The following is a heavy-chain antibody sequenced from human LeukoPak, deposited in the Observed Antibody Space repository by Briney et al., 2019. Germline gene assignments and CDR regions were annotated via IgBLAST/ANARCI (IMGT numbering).Heavy chain of an antibody. Sequence: ASVKVSCKASGYTFTSYDINWVRQATGQGLEWVGWMNPNSGNTGYAQKFQGRVTITRNTSISTAYMELSSLRSEDAAVYYCARGSIGTMDVWGKGTTVTVSS. CDR3: ARGSIGTMDV. J-gene: IGHJ6*03. CDR2: MNPNSGNT. V-gene: IGHV1-8*03. D-gene: IGHD1-1*01. CDR1: GYTFTSYD.